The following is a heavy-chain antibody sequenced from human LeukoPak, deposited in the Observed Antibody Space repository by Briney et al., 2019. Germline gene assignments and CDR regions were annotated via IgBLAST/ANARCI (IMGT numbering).Heavy chain of an antibody. Sequence: GRSLRLSCAASGFTFSSYAMHWVRQAPGKGLEWVAVISYDGSNKYYADSVKGRFTISRDNSKNTLYLQMNSLRAEDTAVYYCARDHWYCSSTSCHLNWFDPWGQGTLVTVSS. CDR1: GFTFSSYA. V-gene: IGHV3-30-3*01. CDR3: ARDHWYCSSTSCHLNWFDP. D-gene: IGHD2-2*01. J-gene: IGHJ5*02. CDR2: ISYDGSNK.